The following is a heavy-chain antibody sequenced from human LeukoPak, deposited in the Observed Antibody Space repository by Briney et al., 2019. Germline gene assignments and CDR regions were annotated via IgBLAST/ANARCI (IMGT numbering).Heavy chain of an antibody. D-gene: IGHD2-2*01. Sequence: SETLSLTCAVYGGSFSGYYWSWIRQPPGKGLEWIGEINHSGSTNYNPSLKSRVTISVDTSKNQFSLKLSSVTAADTAVYYCARDRLKGCCSSTSCPMAFFDIWGQGTMVTVSS. J-gene: IGHJ3*02. CDR1: GGSFSGYY. V-gene: IGHV4-34*09. CDR2: INHSGST. CDR3: ARDRLKGCCSSTSCPMAFFDI.